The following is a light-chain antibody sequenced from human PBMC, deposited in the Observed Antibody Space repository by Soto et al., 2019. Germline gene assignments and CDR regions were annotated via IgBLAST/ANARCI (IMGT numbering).Light chain of an antibody. CDR3: QQTNSFPIT. J-gene: IGKJ5*01. CDR2: GAS. CDR1: QSVSSR. V-gene: IGKV3D-15*01. Sequence: EIVMTQSPGTLSLSPGERATLSCRASQSVSSRLAWYQQKPGQAPRLLISGASSRATGIPDRFSGSGSGTDFTLTISSLQPEDFATYYCQQTNSFPITFGQGTRLEIK.